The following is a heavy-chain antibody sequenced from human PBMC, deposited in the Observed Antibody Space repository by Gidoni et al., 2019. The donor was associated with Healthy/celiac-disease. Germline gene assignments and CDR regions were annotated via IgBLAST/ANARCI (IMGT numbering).Heavy chain of an antibody. CDR1: GGSFSGYY. Sequence: VQLQQWGAGLLKPSETLSLTCAVYGGSFSGYYWSWIRQPPGKGLEWIGEINHSGSTNYNPSLKSRVTISVDTSKNQFSLKLSSVTAADTAVYYCARGRYSGSYYRGYFDYWGQGTLVTVSS. J-gene: IGHJ4*02. CDR2: INHSGST. CDR3: ARGRYSGSYYRGYFDY. D-gene: IGHD1-26*01. V-gene: IGHV4-34*01.